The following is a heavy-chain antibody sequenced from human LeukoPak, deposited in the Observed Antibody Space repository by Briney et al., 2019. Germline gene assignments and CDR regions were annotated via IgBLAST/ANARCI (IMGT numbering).Heavy chain of an antibody. V-gene: IGHV4-59*11. J-gene: IGHJ6*03. CDR2: IYYSGST. D-gene: IGHD3-22*01. Sequence: SETLSLTCTVSGGSISSHYWSWIRQPPGKGLEWIGYIYYSGSTNYNPSLKSRVTISVDTSKNQFSLKLSSVTAADTAVYYCARGCYDSSGYYYYYYYMDVWGKGTTVTVSS. CDR1: GGSISSHY. CDR3: ARGCYDSSGYYYYYYYMDV.